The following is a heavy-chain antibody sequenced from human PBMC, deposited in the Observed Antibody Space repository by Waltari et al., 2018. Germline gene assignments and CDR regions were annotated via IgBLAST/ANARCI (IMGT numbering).Heavy chain of an antibody. CDR3: ARGKNGSGSYYMRPFDI. CDR1: GYTFTSYY. J-gene: IGHJ3*02. D-gene: IGHD3-10*01. V-gene: IGHV1-46*01. CDR2: INPSGGST. Sequence: QVQLVQSGAEVKKPGASVKVSCKASGYTFTSYYMHWVRRAPGQGLEWMGIINPSGGSTSYAQKFQGRVTMTRDTSTSTVYMELSSLRSEDTAVYYCARGKNGSGSYYMRPFDIWGQGTMVTVSS.